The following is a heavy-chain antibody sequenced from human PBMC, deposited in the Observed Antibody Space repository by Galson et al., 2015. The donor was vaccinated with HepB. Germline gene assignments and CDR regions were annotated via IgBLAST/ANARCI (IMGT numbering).Heavy chain of an antibody. Sequence: VKVSCKVSGYTFTDYYMHWVQQAPGKGLEWMGLVDPEDGETIYAEKFQGRVTITADTSTDTAYMELSSLRSEDTAVYYCATVRGWDWFDPWGQGTLVTVSS. CDR3: ATVRGWDWFDP. CDR1: GYTFTDYY. V-gene: IGHV1-69-2*01. CDR2: VDPEDGET. J-gene: IGHJ5*02. D-gene: IGHD1-26*01.